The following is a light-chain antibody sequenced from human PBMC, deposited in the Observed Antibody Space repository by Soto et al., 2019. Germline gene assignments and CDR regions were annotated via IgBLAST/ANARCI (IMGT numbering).Light chain of an antibody. J-gene: IGKJ2*01. CDR1: QSVSDN. V-gene: IGKV3-15*01. CDR3: QQSNNWPYT. Sequence: EIVMTQSPATLSVSPGERVTLSCRASQSVSDNLAWYQQKPGQAPRLLIYGASTRATTTPARFSGSGSGTEVTLTISSRQSEDFAVYFCQQSNNWPYTFGQGTKLDIK. CDR2: GAS.